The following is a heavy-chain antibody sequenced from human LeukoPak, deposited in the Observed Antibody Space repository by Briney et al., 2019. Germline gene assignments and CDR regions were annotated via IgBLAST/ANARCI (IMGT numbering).Heavy chain of an antibody. J-gene: IGHJ4*02. V-gene: IGHV4-34*01. CDR3: ARGPSGYYSYFDY. CDR1: GGSFSGYY. CDR2: INHSGST. D-gene: IGHD3-22*01. Sequence: SETLSLTCAVYGGSFSGYYWGWIRQPPGKGLEWIGEINHSGSTNYNPSLKSRVTISVDTSKNQFSLKLSSVTAADTAVYYCARGPSGYYSYFDYWGQGTLVTVSS.